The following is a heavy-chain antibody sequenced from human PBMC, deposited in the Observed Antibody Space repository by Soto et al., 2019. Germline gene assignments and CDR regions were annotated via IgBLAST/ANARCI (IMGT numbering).Heavy chain of an antibody. D-gene: IGHD6-6*01. CDR1: GGPFSGYY. Sequence: QVQLQQWGAGLLKPSETLSLTCAVYGGPFSGYYCSWIREPPGKGPEWFAEINHSGSTNFNPSLKSRVPISVDTSKNPFSLKLSSVTAADTAVYYCAGRWVSSFAPNFYYDGMDVWGQGITVTVSS. CDR3: AGRWVSSFAPNFYYDGMDV. J-gene: IGHJ6*02. V-gene: IGHV4-34*01. CDR2: INHSGST.